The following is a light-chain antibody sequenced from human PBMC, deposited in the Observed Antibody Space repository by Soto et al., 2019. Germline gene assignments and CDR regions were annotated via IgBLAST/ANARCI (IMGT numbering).Light chain of an antibody. V-gene: IGKV3-15*01. CDR3: QQYNNWPLT. CDR1: QSVSNN. Sequence: EIVMTQSPPTLSVSPGERATLSCRASQSVSNNLAWYQQKRGQAPSLLIYSASTRATGIPARFGGGGSGTEFTLTISSLQSEDFAVYYCQQYNNWPLTFGPGTKVDIK. CDR2: SAS. J-gene: IGKJ3*01.